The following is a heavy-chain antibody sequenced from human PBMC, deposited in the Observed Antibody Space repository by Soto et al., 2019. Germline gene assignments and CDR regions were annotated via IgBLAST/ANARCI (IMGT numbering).Heavy chain of an antibody. CDR2: IKQDGSEK. CDR1: GFTFSSYW. J-gene: IGHJ4*02. Sequence: SGGSLRLSCAASGFTFSSYWMSWVRQAPGKGLEWVANIKQDGSEKYYVDSVKGRFTISRDNAKNSLYLQMNSLRAEDTAVYYCARDRIGVTTSRYFDYWGQGTLVTVSS. CDR3: ARDRIGVTTSRYFDY. V-gene: IGHV3-7*01. D-gene: IGHD4-17*01.